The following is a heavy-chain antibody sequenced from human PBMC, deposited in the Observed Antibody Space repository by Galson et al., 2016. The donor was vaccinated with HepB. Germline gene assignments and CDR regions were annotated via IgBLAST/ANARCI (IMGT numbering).Heavy chain of an antibody. CDR1: GGSFSSGSYC. CDR2: IHSSGGT. Sequence: TLSLTCIVSGGSFSSGSYCWNWIRQPAGKGLEWTGRIHSSGGTNYNPSLRSRVTISLDTSKNRFSLRLSSVTAADTAVYYCARGTDHYAMDVWGKGTTVTVSS. CDR3: ARGTDHYAMDV. V-gene: IGHV4-61*02. J-gene: IGHJ6*04.